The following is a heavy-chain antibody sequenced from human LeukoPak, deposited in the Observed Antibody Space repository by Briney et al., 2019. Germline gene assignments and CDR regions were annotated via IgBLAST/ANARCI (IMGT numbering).Heavy chain of an antibody. CDR2: IYHSGST. D-gene: IGHD2-2*01. J-gene: IGHJ4*02. CDR1: GYSISSGYY. CDR3: ARYCSSTSCSQDY. Sequence: SETLSLTCTVSGYSISSGYYWGWIRQPPGKGLEWIGSIYHSGSTYYNPSLKSRVTISVDTSKNQFSLKLSSVTAADTAVYYCARYCSSTSCSQDYWGQGTLVTVSS. V-gene: IGHV4-38-2*02.